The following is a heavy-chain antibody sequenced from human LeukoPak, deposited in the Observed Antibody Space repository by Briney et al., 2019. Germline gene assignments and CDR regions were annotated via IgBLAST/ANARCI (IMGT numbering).Heavy chain of an antibody. V-gene: IGHV2-5*01. CDR1: GFSLSTSGVG. CDR2: IYWNDDK. Sequence: SGPTLVNPTQTLTLTCTFSGFSLSTSGVGVGWIRQPPGKALEWLALIYWNDDKRYSPSLKSRLTITKDTSKNQVVLTMTNMDPVDTATYYCAHRHRVGRIYYYDSSGYYDNFDYWGQGTLVTVSS. CDR3: AHRHRVGRIYYYDSSGYYDNFDY. D-gene: IGHD3-22*01. J-gene: IGHJ4*02.